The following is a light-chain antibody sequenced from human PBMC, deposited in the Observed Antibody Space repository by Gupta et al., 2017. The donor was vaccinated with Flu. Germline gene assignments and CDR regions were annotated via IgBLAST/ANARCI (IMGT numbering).Light chain of an antibody. Sequence: EVVLTQSPATLSLSPGERATLSCRTSQSVSSYLAWYQQKPGQAPRLLIYDASNRATGIPARFSGSGSGTDFTLTISSLEPEDFAVDYCQQRQCWPPITFGQGTRLEIK. CDR3: QQRQCWPPIT. J-gene: IGKJ5*01. CDR2: DAS. V-gene: IGKV3-11*01. CDR1: QSVSSY.